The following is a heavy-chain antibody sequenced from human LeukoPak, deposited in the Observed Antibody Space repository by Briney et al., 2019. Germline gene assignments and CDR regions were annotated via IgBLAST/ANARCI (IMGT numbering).Heavy chain of an antibody. J-gene: IGHJ6*02. CDR2: IKQDGSEK. V-gene: IGHV3-7*01. CDR3: ARDKYRWNYQDYYYGMDV. CDR1: GFTFSSYW. D-gene: IGHD1-7*01. Sequence: GGSLRLSCAASGFTFSSYWMSWVRQAPGKGLEWVANIKQDGSEKYYVDSVKGRFTISRDNAKNSLYLQMNSLRAEDTAVYYCARDKYRWNYQDYYYGMDVWGQGTTVTVSS.